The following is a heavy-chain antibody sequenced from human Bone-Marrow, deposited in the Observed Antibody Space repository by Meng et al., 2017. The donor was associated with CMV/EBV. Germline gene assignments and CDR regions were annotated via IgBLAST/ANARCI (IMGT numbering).Heavy chain of an antibody. V-gene: IGHV3-30-3*01. J-gene: IGHJ4*02. CDR1: GFTFSDHY. Sequence: GESLKISCAASGFTFSDHYMHWVRQAPGKGLEWVAVISYDGSNKYYADSVKGRFTISRDNSKNTLYLQMNSLRAEDTAVYYCARDRSDYWGQGTLVTVSS. CDR3: ARDRSDY. CDR2: ISYDGSNK.